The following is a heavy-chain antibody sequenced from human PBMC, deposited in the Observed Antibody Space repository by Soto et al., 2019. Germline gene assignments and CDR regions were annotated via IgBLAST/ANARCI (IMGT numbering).Heavy chain of an antibody. J-gene: IGHJ6*02. Sequence: SVKVSCKASGGTFSSYTISWVRQAPGQGLEWMGRIIPILGIANYAQKFQGRVTITADKSTSTAYMELSSLRSEDTAVYYCARESAYDILTGYLGGDYYYGLDVWSQGTKVTVSS. V-gene: IGHV1-69*04. CDR3: ARESAYDILTGYLGGDYYYGLDV. CDR1: GGTFSSYT. D-gene: IGHD3-9*01. CDR2: IIPILGIA.